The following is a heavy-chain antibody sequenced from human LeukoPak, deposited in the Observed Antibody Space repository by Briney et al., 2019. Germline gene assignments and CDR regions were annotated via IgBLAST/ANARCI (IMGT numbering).Heavy chain of an antibody. CDR3: ARDAIAAARSKQRNWFDP. CDR2: INPNSGGT. D-gene: IGHD6-13*01. J-gene: IGHJ5*02. V-gene: IGHV1-2*02. Sequence: GASVKVSCKASGYTFTAYYIHWVRQVPGQGLQWMGWINPNSGGTNYPQKFQGRVTMTRDTSISTAYMELSRLRSDDTAVYYCARDAIAAARSKQRNWFDPWGQGTLVTVSS. CDR1: GYTFTAYY.